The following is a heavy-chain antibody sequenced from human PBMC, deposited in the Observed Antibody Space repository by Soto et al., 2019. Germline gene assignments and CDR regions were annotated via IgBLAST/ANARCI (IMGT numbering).Heavy chain of an antibody. CDR3: AGDFAGSYFGLDY. D-gene: IGHD1-26*01. CDR1: GYTFTSYA. Sequence: ASVKVSCKASGYTFTSYAISWVRQAPGQGLEWMGWISAYNGNTNYAQKLQGRVTITTDTSTSTAYMELSSISSEDTAVYYSAGDFAGSYFGLDYWGQGTLVTVSS. V-gene: IGHV1-18*01. J-gene: IGHJ4*02. CDR2: ISAYNGNT.